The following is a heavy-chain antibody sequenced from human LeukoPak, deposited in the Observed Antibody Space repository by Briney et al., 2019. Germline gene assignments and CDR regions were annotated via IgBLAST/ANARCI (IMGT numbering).Heavy chain of an antibody. CDR1: GFTFTSYA. J-gene: IGHJ4*02. V-gene: IGHV3-23*01. Sequence: PGGSLRLSCAASGFTFTSYATTWVRQAPGKGLEWVSAISGSGGTTYYADSVKGWFTISRDNSKNTLYLQMNSLRAEDTAIYYCARRYYDSTGYYSLDYWGQGTLVTVSS. CDR2: ISGSGGTT. CDR3: ARRYYDSTGYYSLDY. D-gene: IGHD3-22*01.